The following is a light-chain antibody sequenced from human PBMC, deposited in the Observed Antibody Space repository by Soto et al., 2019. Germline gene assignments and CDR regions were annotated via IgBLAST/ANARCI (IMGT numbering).Light chain of an antibody. Sequence: DIQMTQSPSSLSASVGDRVTITCRASQSISSYLNWYQQKPGKAPKLLIYAASSSQSGVPSRFSGSGSGTDFTLTISSLQPEDFATYYCQQSYSTPPEGTFGQGT. J-gene: IGKJ1*01. V-gene: IGKV1-39*01. CDR1: QSISSY. CDR2: AAS. CDR3: QQSYSTPPEGT.